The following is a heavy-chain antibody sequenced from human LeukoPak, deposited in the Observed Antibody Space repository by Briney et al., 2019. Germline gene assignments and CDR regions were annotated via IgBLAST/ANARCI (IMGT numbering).Heavy chain of an antibody. D-gene: IGHD6-13*01. J-gene: IGHJ4*02. CDR1: GFTFSSYA. Sequence: GGSLRLSCAASGFTFSSYAVSWVRQAPGKGLEWVSAISGSGGSTYYAGSVKGRFTISRDNSKNTLYLQMNSLRAEDTAVYYCAKDLLAAAVLYYFDYWGQGTLVTVSS. CDR3: AKDLLAAAVLYYFDY. CDR2: ISGSGGST. V-gene: IGHV3-23*01.